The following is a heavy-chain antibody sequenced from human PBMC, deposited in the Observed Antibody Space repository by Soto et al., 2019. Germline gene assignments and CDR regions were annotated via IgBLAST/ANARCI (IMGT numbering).Heavy chain of an antibody. CDR2: ISAYNGNT. CDR1: GYTFTSYG. Sequence: EPSVKVSCKASGYTFTSYGISWVRQAPGQGLEWMGWISAYNGNTNYAQKLQGRVTMTTDTSTSTAYMELRSLRSDDTAVYYCAREQFGEQWLADFDYWGQGTLVTVSS. CDR3: AREQFGEQWLADFDY. J-gene: IGHJ4*02. V-gene: IGHV1-18*01. D-gene: IGHD6-19*01.